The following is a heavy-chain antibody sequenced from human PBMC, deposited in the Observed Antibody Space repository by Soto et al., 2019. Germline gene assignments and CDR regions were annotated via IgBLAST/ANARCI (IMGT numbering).Heavy chain of an antibody. V-gene: IGHV3-48*02. CDR1: GFTFSSYS. Sequence: QAGGSLRLSCAASGFTFSSYSMNWVRQAPGKGLEWVSYISSSSSTIYYADSVKGRFTISRDNAKNSLYLQMNSLRDEDTAVYYCARTSIVGATVLAFDIWGQGTMVTVSS. J-gene: IGHJ3*02. CDR3: ARTSIVGATVLAFDI. D-gene: IGHD1-26*01. CDR2: ISSSSSTI.